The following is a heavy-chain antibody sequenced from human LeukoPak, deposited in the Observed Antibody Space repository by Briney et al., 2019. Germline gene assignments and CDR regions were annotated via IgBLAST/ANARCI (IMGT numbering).Heavy chain of an antibody. J-gene: IGHJ3*02. CDR3: TTAEVVPAPNSREPFDI. CDR2: IKSKTDGGTT. Sequence: AETLSLTCTVSGGSISSYYWSWVRQPPGKGLEWVGRIKSKTDGGTTDYAAPVKGRFTIARDDSKNTLYLQMNSLKNEDTAVYYCTTAEVVPAPNSREPFDIWGQGAMVTVSS. V-gene: IGHV3-15*01. D-gene: IGHD2-2*01. CDR1: GGSISSYY.